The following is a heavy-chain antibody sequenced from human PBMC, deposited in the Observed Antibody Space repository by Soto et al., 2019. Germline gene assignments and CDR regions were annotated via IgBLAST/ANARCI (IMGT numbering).Heavy chain of an antibody. V-gene: IGHV1-69*13. CDR3: ASTDCSSTSCYDGYYYYGMDV. D-gene: IGHD2-2*01. Sequence: SVKVSCKASGGTFSSYAISWVRQAPGQGLEWMGGIIPIFGTANYAQKFQGRVTITADESTSTAYMELSSLRSEDTAVYYCASTDCSSTSCYDGYYYYGMDVWGQGTTVTVSS. CDR2: IIPIFGTA. CDR1: GGTFSSYA. J-gene: IGHJ6*02.